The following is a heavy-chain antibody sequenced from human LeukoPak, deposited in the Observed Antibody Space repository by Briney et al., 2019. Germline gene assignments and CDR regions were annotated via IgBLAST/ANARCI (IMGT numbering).Heavy chain of an antibody. CDR2: INHSGST. D-gene: IGHD6-19*01. J-gene: IGHJ1*01. CDR1: GGSFSGYY. Sequence: SETLSLTCAVYGGSFSGYYWSWIRQPPGKGLEWIGEINHSGSTNYNPSLKSRVTISVDTSTNQFSLKLSSVTAADTAVYYCARAGELSSGWYGRRAEYFQHWGQGTLVTVSS. V-gene: IGHV4-34*01. CDR3: ARAGELSSGWYGRRAEYFQH.